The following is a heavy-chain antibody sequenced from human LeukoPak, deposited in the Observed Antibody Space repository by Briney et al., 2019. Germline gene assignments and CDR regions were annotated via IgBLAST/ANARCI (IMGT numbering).Heavy chain of an antibody. Sequence: GGSLRLSCAASGFTFSSYAVHWVRQAPGKGLEYVSAITSDGGRTYYANSVKGRFTISRDNSKNTLYLQMGGLRAEDMAVYYCARSRGLDVHYYYMDVWGKGTTVTVSS. CDR3: ARSRGLDVHYYYMDV. CDR2: ITSDGGRT. CDR1: GFTFSSYA. D-gene: IGHD3-10*01. J-gene: IGHJ6*03. V-gene: IGHV3-64*01.